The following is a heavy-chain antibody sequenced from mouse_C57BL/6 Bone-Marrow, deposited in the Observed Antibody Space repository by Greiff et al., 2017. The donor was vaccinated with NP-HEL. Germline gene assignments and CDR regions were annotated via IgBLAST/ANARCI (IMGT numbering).Heavy chain of an antibody. CDR3: ARPLYYDYSWFAY. J-gene: IGHJ3*01. V-gene: IGHV1-55*01. Sequence: QVQLQQPGAELVKPGASVKMSCKASGYTFTSYWITWVKQRPGQGLEWIGDIYPGSGSTTYNEKFKSKATLTVDTSSSTAYMQLSSLTSEDSSVYYCARPLYYDYSWFAYWGQGTLVTVSA. CDR2: IYPGSGST. D-gene: IGHD2-4*01. CDR1: GYTFTSYW.